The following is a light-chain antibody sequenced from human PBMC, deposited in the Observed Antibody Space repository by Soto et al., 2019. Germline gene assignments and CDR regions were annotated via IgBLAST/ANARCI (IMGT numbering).Light chain of an antibody. CDR3: QQYYSSPLT. CDR2: WAS. J-gene: IGKJ4*01. V-gene: IGKV4-1*01. CDR1: QTVLYSSYNQNY. Sequence: DIVLTQSPDSLAVSLGERATIKCKSSQTVLYSSYNQNYLAWYQQKPGQPPKLLIYWASTRESGVPDRFSGSGSGTDFTLTISRLQAEDVAVYYCQQYYSSPLTFGGGTKVGIK.